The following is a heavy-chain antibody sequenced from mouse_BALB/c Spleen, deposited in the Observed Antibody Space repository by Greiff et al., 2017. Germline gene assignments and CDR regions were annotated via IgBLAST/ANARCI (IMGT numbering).Heavy chain of an antibody. V-gene: IGHV10-1*02. CDR3: VRHDPLRTMDY. D-gene: IGHD1-1*01. J-gene: IGHJ4*01. CDR1: GFTFNTYA. Sequence: EVKLMESGGGLVQPKGSLKLSCAASGFTFNTYAMNWVRQAPGKGLEWVARIRSKSNNYATYYADSVKDRFTISRDDSQSMLYLQMNNLKTEDTAMYYCVRHDPLRTMDYWGQGTSVTVSS. CDR2: IRSKSNNYAT.